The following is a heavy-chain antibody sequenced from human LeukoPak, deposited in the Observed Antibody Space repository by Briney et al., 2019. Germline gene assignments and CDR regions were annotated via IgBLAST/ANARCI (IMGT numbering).Heavy chain of an antibody. CDR1: GFNFNTYW. V-gene: IGHV3-7*01. D-gene: IGHD5-24*01. Sequence: GGSLRLSCAASGFNFNTYWMSWVRQAPGKGLEWVANIKQDGSEKFYVDSMKGRFTISRDNSKNSLYLQMNSLRAEDTAMYYCARGRDGYSFGFDYWGQGTLVTVSS. CDR2: IKQDGSEK. J-gene: IGHJ4*02. CDR3: ARGRDGYSFGFDY.